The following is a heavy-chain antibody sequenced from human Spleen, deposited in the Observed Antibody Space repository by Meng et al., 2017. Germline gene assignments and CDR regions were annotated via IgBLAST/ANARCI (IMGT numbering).Heavy chain of an antibody. V-gene: IGHV3-23*01. D-gene: IGHD2-15*01. CDR2: ISGSGRST. CDR3: VKTGYCSGGSCYRTPFDY. CDR1: GDSISDYF. Sequence: GGSLRLSCTVSGDSISDYFWSWIRQPPGKGLEWVSSISGSGRSTYYADSVKGRFTISRDNSKNTLYLLMNSLRAEDTALYYCVKTGYCSGGSCYRTPFDYWGQGNLV. J-gene: IGHJ4*02.